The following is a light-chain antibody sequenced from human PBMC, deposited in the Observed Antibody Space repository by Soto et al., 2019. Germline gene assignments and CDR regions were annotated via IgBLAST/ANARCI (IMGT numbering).Light chain of an antibody. V-gene: IGLV2-8*01. Sequence: QSALTQPPSASGSPGQSVTISCTGTSDDVGGYNYVSWYQQHPGKAPKLMIYEVNKRPSGVPDRFSGTKSGNTASLTVSGLQAEDETYYYCSSYAGSLVVFGGGTQLTVL. CDR3: SSYAGSLVV. CDR1: SDDVGGYNY. CDR2: EVN. J-gene: IGLJ2*01.